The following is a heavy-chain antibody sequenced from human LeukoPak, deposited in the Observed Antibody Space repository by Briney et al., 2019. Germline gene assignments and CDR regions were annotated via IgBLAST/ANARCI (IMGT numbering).Heavy chain of an antibody. J-gene: IGHJ4*02. Sequence: GGSLRLSCAASGFTFDNYGMSWVRQAPGKGLEWVSSIGGSGGSTYYADSVKGRFTISRDNSKNTLYLQMNSLRAEDTAVYYCAKDDAWLRFGEWSQGTLVTVSS. CDR3: AKDDAWLRFGE. V-gene: IGHV3-23*01. CDR2: IGGSGGST. CDR1: GFTFDNYG. D-gene: IGHD3-10*01.